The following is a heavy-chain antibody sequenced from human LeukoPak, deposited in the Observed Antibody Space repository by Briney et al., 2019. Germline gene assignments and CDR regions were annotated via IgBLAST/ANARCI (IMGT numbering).Heavy chain of an antibody. CDR2: IYYSGST. D-gene: IGHD4/OR15-4a*01. CDR3: ARQGADYFYYYIDV. Sequence: PSHCLSPTRSVSGGSIGSNSFYSGWFRHPPGKGLEWIGSIYYSGSTFYNSSLESRVSLSVDMSKNQLSLKLTSMTAADTAVYYCARQGADYFYYYIDVWGEGTAVAVSS. CDR1: GGSIGSNSFY. J-gene: IGHJ6*03. V-gene: IGHV4-39*01.